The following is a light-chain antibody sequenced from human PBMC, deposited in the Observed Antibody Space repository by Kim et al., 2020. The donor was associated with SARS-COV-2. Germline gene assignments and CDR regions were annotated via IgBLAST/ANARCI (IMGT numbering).Light chain of an antibody. Sequence: PGERATLSCRASQSVSSTYLAWYQQKPGQAPRLLIYGASSRATGIPDRFSGSGSGTDFTLTITRLEPEDFAVYYCQQYGSSLGWTFGQGTKVDIK. CDR1: QSVSSTY. V-gene: IGKV3-20*01. CDR3: QQYGSSLGWT. J-gene: IGKJ1*01. CDR2: GAS.